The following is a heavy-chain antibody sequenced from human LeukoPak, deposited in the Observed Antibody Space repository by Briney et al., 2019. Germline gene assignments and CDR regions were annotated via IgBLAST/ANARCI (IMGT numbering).Heavy chain of an antibody. J-gene: IGHJ4*02. V-gene: IGHV3-48*04. CDR1: GFTFSSYS. Sequence: PGGSLRLSCAASGFTFSSYSMNWVRQAPGKGLEWVSYISSSSSTIYYADSVKGRFTISRDNAKNSLYLQMNSLRAEDTALYYCAKDIIGVPAAPSFDYWGQGTLVTVSS. CDR3: AKDIIGVPAAPSFDY. D-gene: IGHD2-2*01. CDR2: ISSSSSTI.